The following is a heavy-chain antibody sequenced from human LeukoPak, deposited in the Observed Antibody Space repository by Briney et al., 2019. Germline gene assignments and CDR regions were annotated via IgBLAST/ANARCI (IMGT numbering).Heavy chain of an antibody. V-gene: IGHV3-9*03. D-gene: IGHD2-8*02. Sequence: GGSLRLSCAASGFTFDGYSMHWVRQGPGKGLEWVSGITRDSSGSGYADSVKGRFTISRVNARNSLYLQMNSLRPDDMAVYYCAKSAGYSHGGVFDIWGQGTMVTVSA. CDR2: ITRDSSGS. J-gene: IGHJ3*02. CDR1: GFTFDGYS. CDR3: AKSAGYSHGGVFDI.